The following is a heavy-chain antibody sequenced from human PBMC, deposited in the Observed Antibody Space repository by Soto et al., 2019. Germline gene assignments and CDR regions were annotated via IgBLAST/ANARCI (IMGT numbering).Heavy chain of an antibody. CDR1: GFTFSSYA. J-gene: IGHJ6*02. V-gene: IGHV3-23*01. D-gene: IGHD3-3*01. CDR2: ISGSGGST. CDR3: AKVSAYDFWSGYYAPNNYYYYGMDV. Sequence: GGSLRLSCAVSGFTFSSYAMSWVRQAPGKGLEWVSAISGSGGSTYYADSVKGRFTISRDNSKNTLYLQMNSLRAEDTAVYYCAKVSAYDFWSGYYAPNNYYYYGMDVWGQGTTVTVSS.